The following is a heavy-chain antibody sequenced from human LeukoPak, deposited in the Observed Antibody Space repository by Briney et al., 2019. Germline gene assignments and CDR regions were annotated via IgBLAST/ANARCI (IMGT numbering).Heavy chain of an antibody. Sequence: GGSLRLSCAASGFIFSSYSMNWVRQAPGKGLEWVSSISSSSSYIYYADSVKGRFTISRDNSKNTLYLQMNSLRAEDTAVYYCATPPTVTRNYWGQGTLVTVSS. J-gene: IGHJ4*02. V-gene: IGHV3-21*04. D-gene: IGHD4-17*01. CDR1: GFIFSSYS. CDR2: ISSSSSYI. CDR3: ATPPTVTRNY.